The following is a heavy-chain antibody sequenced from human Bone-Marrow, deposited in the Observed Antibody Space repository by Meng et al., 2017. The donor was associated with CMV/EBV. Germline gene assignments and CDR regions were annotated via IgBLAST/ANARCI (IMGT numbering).Heavy chain of an antibody. CDR3: ARDLSSGYDFWRGSPLYGMDV. D-gene: IGHD3-3*01. V-gene: IGHV3-11*01. J-gene: IGHJ6*02. CDR2: ISSSGSTI. CDR1: GFTFSDYY. Sequence: GESLKISCAASGFTFSDYYMAWIRQAPGKGLEWVSYISSSGSTIYYADSVKGRFTISRDNAKNSLYLQMNSLRAEDTAVYYCARDLSSGYDFWRGSPLYGMDVWGQGTTVTVSS.